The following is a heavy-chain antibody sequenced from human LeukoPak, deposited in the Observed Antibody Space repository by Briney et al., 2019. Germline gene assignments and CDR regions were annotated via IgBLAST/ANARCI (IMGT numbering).Heavy chain of an antibody. CDR3: ARDTSYTYYYDSSGPGGAFDI. CDR1: GFTFGDYY. CDR2: ISSSGSTI. V-gene: IGHV3-11*04. Sequence: GGSLRLSCAASGFTFGDYYMSWIRQAPGKGLEWVSYISSSGSTIYYADSVKGRFTISRDNSKNTLYLQMNSLRAEDTAVYYCARDTSYTYYYDSSGPGGAFDIWGQGTMVTVSS. J-gene: IGHJ3*02. D-gene: IGHD3-22*01.